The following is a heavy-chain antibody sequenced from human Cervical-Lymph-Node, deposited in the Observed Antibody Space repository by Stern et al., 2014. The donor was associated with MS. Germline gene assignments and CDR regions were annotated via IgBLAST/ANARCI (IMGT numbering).Heavy chain of an antibody. CDR1: GGSISTSNW. Sequence: QVQLQESGPGLVKPSGTLSLTCAVSGGSISTSNWWSWVRQPPMKGLEWIGEIHHSGGTNYNPSLESRVTISLDKSRNQFSLKLTSVTAADTAVYYCARVASIGEPGAGDAFDVWGQGTMVTVSS. V-gene: IGHV4-4*02. CDR2: IHHSGGT. D-gene: IGHD4-17*01. CDR3: ARVASIGEPGAGDAFDV. J-gene: IGHJ3*01.